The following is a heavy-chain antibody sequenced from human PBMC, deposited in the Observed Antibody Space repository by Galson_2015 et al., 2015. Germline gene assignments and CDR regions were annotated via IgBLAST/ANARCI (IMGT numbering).Heavy chain of an antibody. CDR3: GSGYDLTDY. V-gene: IGHV3-30*03. Sequence: SLRLSCAASGFTFSSYGMHWVRQAPGKGLEWVAVISYDGSNKYYADSVKGRFTISRDNSKNTLYLQMNSLRAEDTAVYYCGSGYDLTDYWGQGTLVTVSS. J-gene: IGHJ4*02. D-gene: IGHD5-12*01. CDR2: ISYDGSNK. CDR1: GFTFSSYG.